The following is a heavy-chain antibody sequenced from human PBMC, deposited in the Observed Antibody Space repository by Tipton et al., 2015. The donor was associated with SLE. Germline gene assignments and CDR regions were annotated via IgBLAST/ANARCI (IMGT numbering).Heavy chain of an antibody. CDR2: IYYSGST. Sequence: LRLSCTVSGGSISSGSYYWSWIRQPAGKGLEWIGYIYYSGSTNYNPSLKSRVTISVDTSKNQFSLKLSSVTAADTAVYYCAKYFYRGTFDYWGQGTLVTVSS. J-gene: IGHJ4*02. CDR1: GGSISSGSYY. CDR3: AKYFYRGTFDY. V-gene: IGHV4-61*10. D-gene: IGHD3-9*01.